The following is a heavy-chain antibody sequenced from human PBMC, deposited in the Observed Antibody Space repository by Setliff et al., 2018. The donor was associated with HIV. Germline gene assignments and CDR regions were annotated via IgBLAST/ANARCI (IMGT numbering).Heavy chain of an antibody. J-gene: IGHJ4*02. CDR2: ISSSSSYI. Sequence: PGGSLRLSCAASGFTFSSYEMNWVRQAPGKGLEWVSSISSSSSYIYYADSVKGRFTISRDNAKNSLYLQMNSLRAEDTAVYYCARGTVGATFLHNDYCGQGTLVTVSS. D-gene: IGHD1-26*01. CDR3: ARGTVGATFLHNDY. CDR1: GFTFSSYE. V-gene: IGHV3-21*01.